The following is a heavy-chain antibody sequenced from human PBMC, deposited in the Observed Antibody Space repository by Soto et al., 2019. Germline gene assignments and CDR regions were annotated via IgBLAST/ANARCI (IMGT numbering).Heavy chain of an antibody. CDR1: GYTFTTYG. D-gene: IGHD4-17*01. CDR2: INAGSGKT. Sequence: QVQLVQSGAVEKKPGASVKVSCKTSGYTFTTYGMHWVRQAPGQRPEWLGWINAGSGKTKYSQRFQGRVSITRETXXXXXXXXXXXXXXXXXXXXXXXVTTKTSYFDYWGQGTLVIVSS. CDR3: XVTTKTSYFDY. J-gene: IGHJ4*02. V-gene: IGHV1-3*05.